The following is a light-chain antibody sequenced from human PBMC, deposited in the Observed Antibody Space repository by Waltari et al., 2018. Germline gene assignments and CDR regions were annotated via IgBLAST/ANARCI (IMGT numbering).Light chain of an antibody. Sequence: DTQMTQSPSSLSASLGDRVTITCRASQGISNYLAWYQQKPGKVPKFLIYASSTLQSGVPSRFSGSGSGTDFTLTITTLQPEDVATYYCQNYDSAPFTFGLGTKVDIK. CDR2: ASS. CDR1: QGISNY. V-gene: IGKV1-27*01. J-gene: IGKJ3*01. CDR3: QNYDSAPFT.